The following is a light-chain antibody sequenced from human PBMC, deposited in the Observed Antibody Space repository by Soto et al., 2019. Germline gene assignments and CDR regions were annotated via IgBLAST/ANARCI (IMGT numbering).Light chain of an antibody. CDR1: QSVSYN. CDR3: QQYKNWPPLT. CDR2: GAF. J-gene: IGKJ4*01. Sequence: EIVMTQSPATLSVSPGETATLSCRASQSVSYNLALYQQKPGQGPRLLIYGAFTSATGIPARFSGSVSGTEFTLTISSLQSEDFAVYYCQQYKNWPPLTFGGGTKVEIK. V-gene: IGKV3-15*01.